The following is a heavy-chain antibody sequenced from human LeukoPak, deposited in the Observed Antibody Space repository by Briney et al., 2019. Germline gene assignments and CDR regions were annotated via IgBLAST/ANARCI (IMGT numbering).Heavy chain of an antibody. V-gene: IGHV3-21*01. CDR3: ARVASWYFDY. Sequence: PGGSLRLSYAASGFTFSSYSMNWVRQAPGKGLEWVSSISSSSSYIYYADSVKGRFTISRDNAKNSLYLQMNSLRAEDTAVYYCARVASWYFDYWGQGTLVTVSS. CDR2: ISSSSSYI. CDR1: GFTFSSYS. J-gene: IGHJ4*02.